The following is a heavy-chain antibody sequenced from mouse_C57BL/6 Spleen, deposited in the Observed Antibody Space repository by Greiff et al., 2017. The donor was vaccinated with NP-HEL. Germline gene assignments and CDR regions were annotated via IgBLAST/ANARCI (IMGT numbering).Heavy chain of an antibody. CDR3: ARDYGSPYWYFDV. D-gene: IGHD1-1*01. CDR2: INPSSGYT. Sequence: VQLQQSGAELAKPGASVKLSCKASGYTFTSYWMHWVKQRPGQGLEWIGYINPSSGYTKYNQKFQDKATLTADKSSSTAYMQLISLTYEDSAVYYCARDYGSPYWYFDVWGTGTTVTVSS. CDR1: GYTFTSYW. V-gene: IGHV1-7*01. J-gene: IGHJ1*03.